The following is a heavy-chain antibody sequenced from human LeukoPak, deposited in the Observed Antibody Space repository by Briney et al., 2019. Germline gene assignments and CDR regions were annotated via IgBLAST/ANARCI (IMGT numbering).Heavy chain of an antibody. J-gene: IGHJ4*02. CDR3: AADPVTASGSSWYYFDY. CDR1: GYTFIGHY. CDR2: INPNSGGT. D-gene: IGHD6-13*01. Sequence: GASVKVSCKASGYTFIGHYMHWVRQAPGQGLEWMGWINPNSGGTNYAQKFQGRVTITRDMSTSTAYMELSSLRSEDTAVYYCAADPVTASGSSWYYFDYWGQGTLVTVSS. V-gene: IGHV1-2*02.